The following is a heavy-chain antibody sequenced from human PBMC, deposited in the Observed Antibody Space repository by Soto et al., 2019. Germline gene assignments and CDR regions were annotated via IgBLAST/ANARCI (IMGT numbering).Heavy chain of an antibody. D-gene: IGHD4-17*01. CDR1: GFTFSSYA. CDR2: ISGSGGST. CDR3: AKGFRASGDYLYFDY. V-gene: IGHV3-23*01. J-gene: IGHJ4*02. Sequence: GGSLRLSCAASGFTFSSYAMSWVRQAPGKGLEWVSAISGSGGSTYYADSVKGRFTIFRDNSKNTLYLQMNSLRAEDTAVYYCAKGFRASGDYLYFDYWGQGTLVTVSS.